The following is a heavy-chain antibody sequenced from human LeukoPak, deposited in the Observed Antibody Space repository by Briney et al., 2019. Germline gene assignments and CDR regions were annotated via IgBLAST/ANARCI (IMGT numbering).Heavy chain of an antibody. CDR1: GFTFSSYW. CDR2: IKQDGSEK. J-gene: IGHJ4*02. CDR3: ARVGYYEYYFDY. Sequence: PGGSLRLSCAAPGFTFSSYWMSWVRQAPGKGLEWVANIKQDGSEKYYVDSVKGRFTISRDNAKNSLYLQMNSLRAEDTAVYYCARVGYYEYYFDYWGQGTLVTVSS. D-gene: IGHD3-22*01. V-gene: IGHV3-7*01.